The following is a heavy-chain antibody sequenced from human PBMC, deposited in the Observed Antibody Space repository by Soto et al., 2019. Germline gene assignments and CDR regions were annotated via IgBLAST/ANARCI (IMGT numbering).Heavy chain of an antibody. J-gene: IGHJ4*02. D-gene: IGHD3-3*01. CDR2: SDYSGST. CDR1: DGSISSFS. Sequence: SEPLSLNCTVSDGSISSFSWCWSRQRPGKGLEWIGYSDYSGSTMYNPSLKSRVTISGDTSKNQFSLKLSSVTAADTAVYYCARHWSGTDYWGQGTLVT. CDR3: ARHWSGTDY. V-gene: IGHV4-59*08.